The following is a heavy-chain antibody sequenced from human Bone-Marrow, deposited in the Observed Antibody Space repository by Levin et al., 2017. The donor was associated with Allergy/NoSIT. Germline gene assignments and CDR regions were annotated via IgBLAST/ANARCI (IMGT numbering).Heavy chain of an antibody. V-gene: IGHV3-43D*03. J-gene: IGHJ4*02. CDR3: AKAMEASSLFDS. CDR1: GFTFDDYA. CDR2: VSWDGGST. D-gene: IGHD6-6*01. Sequence: GGSLRLSCVASGFTFDDYAMHWVRQAPGKGLEWFSLVSWDGGSTYYADSVKGRFSISRDNTKNSLYLHMNSLRPEDTALYYCAKAMEASSLFDSWGQGTLVTVSS.